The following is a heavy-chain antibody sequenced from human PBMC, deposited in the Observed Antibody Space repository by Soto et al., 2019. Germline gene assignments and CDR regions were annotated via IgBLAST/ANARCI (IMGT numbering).Heavy chain of an antibody. CDR2: VYNSGST. D-gene: IGHD6-13*01. CDR3: ARYRREAVAGYTLDN. J-gene: IGHJ4*02. V-gene: IGHV4-59*01. Sequence: SETLSLTCTVSGDSISTFYWGWIRQSPGKELEWIGYVYNSGSTNYNPSLKSRVTISEDTSKSQFSLKVNSMTAADTAVYYCARYRREAVAGYTLDNWGQGILVTVSS. CDR1: GDSISTFY.